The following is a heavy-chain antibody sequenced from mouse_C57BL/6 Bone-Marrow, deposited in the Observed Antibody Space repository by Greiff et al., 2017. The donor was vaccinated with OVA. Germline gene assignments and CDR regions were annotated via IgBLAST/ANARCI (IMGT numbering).Heavy chain of an antibody. J-gene: IGHJ3*01. CDR1: GFTFSSYA. CDR3: TRDPYRSWFAY. Sequence: EVKVVESGEGLVKPGGSLKLSCAASGFTFSSYAMSWVRQTPEKRLEWVAYISSGGDYIYYADTVKGRFTISRDNARNTLYLQMSSLKSEDTAMYYCTRDPYRSWFAYWGQGTLVTVSA. D-gene: IGHD2-10*01. CDR2: ISSGGDYI. V-gene: IGHV5-9-1*02.